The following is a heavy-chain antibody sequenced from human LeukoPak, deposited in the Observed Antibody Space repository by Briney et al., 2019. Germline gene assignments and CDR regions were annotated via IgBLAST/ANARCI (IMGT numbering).Heavy chain of an antibody. V-gene: IGHV4-4*07. Sequence: SETLSLTCTVSGGSISSYYWSWIRQPAGKGLEWIGRIYTSGSTNYNPSLKSRVTMSVDTSKNQFSLKLSSVTAADTAVYYCARAPYSSGWYTFDYWGQGTLVPVSS. D-gene: IGHD6-19*01. J-gene: IGHJ4*02. CDR1: GGSISSYY. CDR3: ARAPYSSGWYTFDY. CDR2: IYTSGST.